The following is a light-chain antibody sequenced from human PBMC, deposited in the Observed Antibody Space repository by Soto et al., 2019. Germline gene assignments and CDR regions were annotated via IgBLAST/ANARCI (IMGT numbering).Light chain of an antibody. CDR2: DVS. V-gene: IGLV2-14*01. CDR1: SSDVGGYNY. Sequence: QPVLTQPASVSGSPGQSITISCTGTSSDVGGYNYVSWYQQHPGKAPKLMIYDVSNRPSGVSNRFSGSKSGNTASLTISGLQAEDEADYYCSSYTSSSFVVFGGGTKLTVL. J-gene: IGLJ2*01. CDR3: SSYTSSSFVV.